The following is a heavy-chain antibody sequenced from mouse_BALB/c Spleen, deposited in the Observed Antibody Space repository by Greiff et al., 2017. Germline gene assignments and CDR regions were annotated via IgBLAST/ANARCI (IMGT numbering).Heavy chain of an antibody. CDR2: ISSGGSYT. J-gene: IGHJ2*01. CDR3: ARARYYYGNSYGFDY. CDR1: GFTFSSYA. D-gene: IGHD1-1*01. Sequence: EVKLMESGGGLVKPGGSLKLSCAASGFTFSSYAMSWVRQSPEKRLEWVAEISSGGSYTYYPDTVTGRFTISRDNAKNTLYLEMSSLRSEDTAMYYCARARYYYGNSYGFDYWGQGTTLTVSS. V-gene: IGHV5-9-4*01.